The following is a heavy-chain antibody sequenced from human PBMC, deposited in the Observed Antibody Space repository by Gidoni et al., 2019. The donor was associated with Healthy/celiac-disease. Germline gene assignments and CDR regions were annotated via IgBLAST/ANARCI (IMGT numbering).Heavy chain of an antibody. CDR2: ISGSGGST. V-gene: IGHV3-23*01. CDR3: AKDPKSIAAAPFDY. CDR1: GFTFSSYA. Sequence: EVQRLESGGGWVQPGGSLRPPCAAPGFTFSSYAMSWVRRAPGKGLGWVSAISGSGGSTYYADSVKGLFTISRDNSKNTLYLQMNSLRAEDTAVYYCAKDPKSIAAAPFDYWGQGTLVTVSS. D-gene: IGHD6-13*01. J-gene: IGHJ4*02.